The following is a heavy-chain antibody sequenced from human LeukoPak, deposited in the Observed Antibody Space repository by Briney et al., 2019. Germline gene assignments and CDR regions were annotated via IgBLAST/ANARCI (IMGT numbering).Heavy chain of an antibody. J-gene: IGHJ4*02. V-gene: IGHV3-21*01. CDR2: ISSSSSYI. CDR1: GFTFSSYS. D-gene: IGHD1-26*01. CDR3: ARYPRLKWELGVFSDY. Sequence: GGSLRLSCAASGFTFSSYSMNWVRQAPGKGLEWVSSISSSSSYIYYADSVKGRFTISRDNAKNSLYLQMNSLRAEDTAVYYCARYPRLKWELGVFSDYWGQGTLVTVSS.